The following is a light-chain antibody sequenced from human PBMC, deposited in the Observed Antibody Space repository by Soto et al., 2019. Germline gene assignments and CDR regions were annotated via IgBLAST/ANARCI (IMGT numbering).Light chain of an antibody. J-gene: IGLJ2*01. CDR3: SLYTSSSTVV. V-gene: IGLV2-14*01. CDR2: EVS. Sequence: QSVLTQPASVSGSPGQSITISCTGTSSDVGGYNYVSWYQQHPGKAPKLMIYEVSNRPSGVPDRFSGSKSGNTASLTISGLQAEDEADYYCSLYTSSSTVVFGGGTKLTVL. CDR1: SSDVGGYNY.